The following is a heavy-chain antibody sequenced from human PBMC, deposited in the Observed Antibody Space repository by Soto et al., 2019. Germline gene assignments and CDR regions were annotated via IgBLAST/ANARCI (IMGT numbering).Heavy chain of an antibody. CDR3: ARDGEGGSDCDLGY. V-gene: IGHV3-30-3*01. Sequence: QVQLVESGGGVVQPGRSLRLSCAVSGFTFSSHAMHWVRQAPGKGLEWVTLISSDGSNKYYADSVKGRFTTSRDNSKNTMYRQVNGLRVEDTAVYDCARDGEGGSDCDLGYWGQGALVTVSS. CDR1: GFTFSSHA. D-gene: IGHD1-26*01. CDR2: ISSDGSNK. J-gene: IGHJ4*02.